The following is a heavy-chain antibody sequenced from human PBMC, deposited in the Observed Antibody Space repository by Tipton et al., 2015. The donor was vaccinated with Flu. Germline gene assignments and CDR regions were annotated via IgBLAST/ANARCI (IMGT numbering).Heavy chain of an antibody. CDR1: GGSFSGYY. D-gene: IGHD6-19*01. J-gene: IGHJ4*02. V-gene: IGHV4-34*01. CDR3: ATTFAYFSGWESLDY. CDR2: INHSGST. Sequence: TLSLTCAVYGGSFSGYYWSWIRQPPGKGLEWIGEINHSGSTNYNPSLKSRVTISVDTSKNQFSLKLSSVTAADTAVYYCATTFAYFSGWESLDYWGQGTLVIVSS.